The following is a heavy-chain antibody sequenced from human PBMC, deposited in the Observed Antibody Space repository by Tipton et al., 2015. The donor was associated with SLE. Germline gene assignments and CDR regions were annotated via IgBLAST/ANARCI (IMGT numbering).Heavy chain of an antibody. D-gene: IGHD3-3*01. CDR1: GGSISRYY. CDR3: AKLGTILDWFDP. Sequence: TLSLTCTVSGGSISRYYWSWIRQPPGKGLEWIGYIYYSGSTNYNPSLKSRVTISVDTSKNQFSLKLSSVTAADTAVYYCAKLGTILDWFDPWGQGTLVTVSS. J-gene: IGHJ5*02. V-gene: IGHV4-59*08. CDR2: IYYSGST.